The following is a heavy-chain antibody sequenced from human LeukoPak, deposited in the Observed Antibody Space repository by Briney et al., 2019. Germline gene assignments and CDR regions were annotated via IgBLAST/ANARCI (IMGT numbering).Heavy chain of an antibody. V-gene: IGHV4/OR15-8*02. CDR1: GGSIMTTNW. Sequence: SETLSLTCDVSGGSIMTTNWWRWVRQPPNKGLEWIGEVHLSGATNYNPSLESRVTMSIDTSKNHLSLELTSVTAADTAMYYCTRESGAFSPFGFWGQGTLVTVSS. D-gene: IGHD1-26*01. CDR2: VHLSGAT. CDR3: TRESGAFSPFGF. J-gene: IGHJ4*02.